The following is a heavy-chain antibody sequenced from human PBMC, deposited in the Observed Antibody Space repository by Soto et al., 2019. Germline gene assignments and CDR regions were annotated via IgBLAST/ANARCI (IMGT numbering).Heavy chain of an antibody. Sequence: GGCLSLSCSTSGLTFSNYAMSWVRQSPGGGLEWVSSMSGSSSTTYYADSVRGRFTISRDRSKNTLYLQMSSLRAEDTALYYCAKNQERELPRVIDFWGQGTLVTVSS. D-gene: IGHD1-7*01. CDR3: AKNQERELPRVIDF. CDR2: MSGSSSTT. CDR1: GLTFSNYA. V-gene: IGHV3-23*01. J-gene: IGHJ4*02.